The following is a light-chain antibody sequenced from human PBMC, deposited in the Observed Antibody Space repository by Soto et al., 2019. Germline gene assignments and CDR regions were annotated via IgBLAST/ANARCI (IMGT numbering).Light chain of an antibody. CDR1: NIESKS. Sequence: SYELTQPPSVSVAPGQTARITCGGNNIESKSVHWYQQRPGQAPVLVVHDDSDRPSGIPERISGSNSGNTATLTISRVEAGDEAEYYCQVWDGLSDHVIFGGGTMLTVL. CDR3: QVWDGLSDHVI. V-gene: IGLV3-21*02. J-gene: IGLJ2*01. CDR2: DDS.